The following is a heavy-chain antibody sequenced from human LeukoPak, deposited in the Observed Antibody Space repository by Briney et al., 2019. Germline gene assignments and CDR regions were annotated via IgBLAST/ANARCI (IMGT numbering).Heavy chain of an antibody. Sequence: GGSLRLSCVTSGFTFNDHAMNWVRQAPGKGLEWVSAIGANGATFYKDSVEGRFTISRDRANNAVHLQMSSLRAEDSATYYCAKRGPGALLGSYDHWGQGTLVTVSS. D-gene: IGHD1-26*01. CDR2: IGANGAT. CDR1: GFTFNDHA. J-gene: IGHJ4*02. V-gene: IGHV3-23*01. CDR3: AKRGPGALLGSYDH.